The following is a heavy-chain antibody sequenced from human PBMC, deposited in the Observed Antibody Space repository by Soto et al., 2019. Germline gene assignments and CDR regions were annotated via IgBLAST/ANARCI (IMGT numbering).Heavy chain of an antibody. V-gene: IGHV3-30*18. CDR2: ISYDGSNK. Sequence: GSLRLSCAASGFTFSSYGMHWVRQAPGKGLEWVAVISYDGSNKYYADSVKGRFTISRDNSKNTLYLQMNSLRAEDTAVYYCAKAQVGAKDYWGQGTLVTVSS. J-gene: IGHJ4*02. CDR1: GFTFSSYG. CDR3: AKAQVGAKDY. D-gene: IGHD1-26*01.